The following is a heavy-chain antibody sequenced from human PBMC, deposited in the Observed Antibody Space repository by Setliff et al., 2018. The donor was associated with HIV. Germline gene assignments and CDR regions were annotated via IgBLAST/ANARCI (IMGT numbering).Heavy chain of an antibody. CDR1: GNTFSSYG. Sequence: SVKVSCKASGNTFSSYGITWVRQAPGQGLEWMGGTTPLLGTTNYAQKFQGRVTITTDEPTNTVYMELSSLRSEDTAVYYCALPYCSGGNCWSSASLPPAGWFDPWGQGTLVTVSS. CDR2: TTPLLGTT. J-gene: IGHJ5*02. D-gene: IGHD2-15*01. CDR3: ALPYCSGGNCWSSASLPPAGWFDP. V-gene: IGHV1-69*05.